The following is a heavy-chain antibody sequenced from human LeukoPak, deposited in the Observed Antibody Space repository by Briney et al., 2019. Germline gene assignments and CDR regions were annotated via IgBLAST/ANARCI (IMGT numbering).Heavy chain of an antibody. D-gene: IGHD6-13*01. CDR1: GYTFTSYD. CDR2: MNPNSGNT. J-gene: IGHJ4*01. Sequence: ASVKVSCKASGYTFTSYDINWVRQGPGQGLEWMGWMNPNSGNTGYEQKFQGRVTMTRNTSISTAYMELSSLRSNATAVYYCARALFEATAAGHWGPGNPGTASS. V-gene: IGHV1-8*01. CDR3: ARALFEATAAGH.